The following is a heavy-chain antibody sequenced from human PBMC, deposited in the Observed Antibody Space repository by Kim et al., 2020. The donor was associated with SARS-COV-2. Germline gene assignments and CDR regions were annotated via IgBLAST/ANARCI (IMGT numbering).Heavy chain of an antibody. J-gene: IGHJ4*02. CDR3: ARDFPHCSGGSCPKDY. V-gene: IGHV3-53*01. Sequence: SVKGRFTISRDNSKNTLYLQMNSLRAEDTAVYYCARDFPHCSGGSCPKDYSGQGTLVTVSS. D-gene: IGHD2-15*01.